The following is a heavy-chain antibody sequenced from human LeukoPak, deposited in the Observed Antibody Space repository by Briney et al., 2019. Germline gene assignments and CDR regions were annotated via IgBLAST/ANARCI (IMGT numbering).Heavy chain of an antibody. J-gene: IGHJ4*02. Sequence: PGGSLRLSCAASGFTFSNYAMHWVRQAPGKGLEWVAVISYDGSKKHYADSVKGRFTISRDNSKNTLYLQMNSLRAEDTAVYYCAKGSVVVAALDYWGQGTLVTVSS. CDR1: GFTFSNYA. CDR2: ISYDGSKK. CDR3: AKGSVVVAALDY. D-gene: IGHD2-15*01. V-gene: IGHV3-30*04.